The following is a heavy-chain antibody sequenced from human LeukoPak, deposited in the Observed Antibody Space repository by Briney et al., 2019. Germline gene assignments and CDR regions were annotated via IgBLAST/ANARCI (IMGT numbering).Heavy chain of an antibody. D-gene: IGHD3-22*01. CDR2: ISSYNGQA. J-gene: IGHJ4*02. CDR1: GYSFSSHS. Sequence: ASVKVSCKARGYSFSSHSITWLRQAPGQGLEWVGCISSYNGQAHYAQNLQGRASMTTDTSTNTAYLDLTSLRSDDTAVYYCATESSTFGYWDYSDSASIRLGPFDYWGQGTLVTVSS. CDR3: ATESSTFGYWDYSDSASIRLGPFDY. V-gene: IGHV1-18*01.